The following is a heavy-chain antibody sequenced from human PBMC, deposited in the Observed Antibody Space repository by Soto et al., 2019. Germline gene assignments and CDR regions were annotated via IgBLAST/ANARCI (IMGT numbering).Heavy chain of an antibody. Sequence: SETLSLTCTVSGDSFRPNYWSWLRQFPGKGLEWVGNIYYGGTTSYNPSLKSRVTISLETSKNQFSLRLTSVTAADTAVYYCARLGNYYQSLDPWGPGTLVTVSS. V-gene: IGHV4-59*08. CDR2: IYYGGTT. CDR3: ARLGNYYQSLDP. D-gene: IGHD3-10*01. J-gene: IGHJ5*02. CDR1: GDSFRPNY.